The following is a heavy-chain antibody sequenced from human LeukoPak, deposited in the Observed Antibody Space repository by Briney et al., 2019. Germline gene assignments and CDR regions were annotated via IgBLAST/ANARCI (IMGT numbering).Heavy chain of an antibody. CDR3: VREIFGLDY. J-gene: IGHJ4*02. Sequence: GGSLRLSCAASGFTFSSYWMNWVRQAPGKGLEWVANISRDGSKKYYVDSVKGRFTISRDNAKNSLYLQMNSLRAEDAAVYYCVREIFGLDYWGQGTLVTVSS. CDR2: ISRDGSKK. D-gene: IGHD3-10*01. V-gene: IGHV3-7*01. CDR1: GFTFSSYW.